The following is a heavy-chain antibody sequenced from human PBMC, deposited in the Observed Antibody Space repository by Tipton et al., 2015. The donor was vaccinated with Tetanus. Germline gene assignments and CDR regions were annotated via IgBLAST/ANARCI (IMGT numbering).Heavy chain of an antibody. Sequence: SLRLSCVASGFTSSSHYMHWVRRVPGKGLVWVSRINTDGRRTHYADSVKGRFTISRDTAKNTIFLQMENVKPEDTSIYYCARSSLTNYGLDVWGQGTTVTVSS. J-gene: IGHJ6*02. CDR3: ARSSLTNYGLDV. CDR2: INTDGRRT. CDR1: GFTSSSHY. V-gene: IGHV3-74*01. D-gene: IGHD1/OR15-1a*01.